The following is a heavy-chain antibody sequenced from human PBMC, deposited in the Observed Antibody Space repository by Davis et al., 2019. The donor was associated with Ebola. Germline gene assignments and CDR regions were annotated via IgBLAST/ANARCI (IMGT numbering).Heavy chain of an antibody. CDR1: GGTFTSYA. D-gene: IGHD3-22*01. CDR2: IIPLFGTA. J-gene: IGHJ5*02. Sequence: SVKVSCKASGGTFTSYAISWVRQAPGQGLEWMGGIIPLFGTANYAQKFQDRVTITADESTSTSYMELNSLRSDDTAVYYCARGGGGNSSGFQSWFDPWGQGTLVTVSS. CDR3: ARGGGGNSSGFQSWFDP. V-gene: IGHV1-69*13.